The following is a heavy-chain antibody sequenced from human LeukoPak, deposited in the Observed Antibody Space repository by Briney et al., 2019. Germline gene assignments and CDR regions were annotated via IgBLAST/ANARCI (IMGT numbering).Heavy chain of an antibody. CDR1: GYTFTGYF. CDR3: ASLYSAVDS. CDR2: INPNSGGT. D-gene: IGHD2-21*01. J-gene: IGHJ4*02. V-gene: IGHV1-2*06. Sequence: ASVKVSCKASGYTFTGYFMHWVRQAPGQGLEWMGRINPNSGGTNYAQKFQGRVTMTRDTSINTAYMELSRLTSDDMAVYYCASLYSAVDSWGQGTLVTVSS.